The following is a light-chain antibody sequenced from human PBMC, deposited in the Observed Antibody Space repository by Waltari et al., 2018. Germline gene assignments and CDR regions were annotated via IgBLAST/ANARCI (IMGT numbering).Light chain of an antibody. CDR1: KSVGRG. CDR3: QHDRRWPAT. V-gene: IGKV3-20*01. J-gene: IGKJ1*01. CDR2: GAS. Sequence: RAGKSVGRGLAWYQQKPGQAPRHLIYGASNWGIGIPDRFSGSGSGTDFRVTISCLEREDCAVYYCQHDRRWPATFGQGTKVEIK.